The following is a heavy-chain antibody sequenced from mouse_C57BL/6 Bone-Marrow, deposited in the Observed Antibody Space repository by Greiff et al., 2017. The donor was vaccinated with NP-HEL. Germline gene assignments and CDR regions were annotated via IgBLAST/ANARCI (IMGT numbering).Heavy chain of an antibody. CDR1: GFTFSSYG. D-gene: IGHD2-4*01. J-gene: IGHJ4*01. V-gene: IGHV5-6*02. CDR2: ISSGGSYP. CDR3: ARRIYYDYGGAMDY. Sequence: DVKLVESGGDLVKPGGSLKLSCAASGFTFSSYGMSWVRQTPDKRLEWVATISSGGSYPYYPDSVQGRFTISRDNAKNTLYLQMSSLKSEDTAMYYCARRIYYDYGGAMDYWGQGTSVTVSS.